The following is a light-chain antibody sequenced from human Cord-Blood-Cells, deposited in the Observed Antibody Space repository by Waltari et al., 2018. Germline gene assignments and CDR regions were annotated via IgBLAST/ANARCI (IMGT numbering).Light chain of an antibody. CDR3: CSYAGSYTFDYV. CDR1: SSYVGCYNY. J-gene: IGLJ1*01. Sequence: QSALTQPPSVSGSPGLSLTISCTRTSSYVGCYNYVSWYQQHPGKAPKLMLYDFSKRPSGVPDRFSGSKSGNTASLTISGLQAEDEADYYCCSYAGSYTFDYVFGTGTKVTVL. CDR2: DFS. V-gene: IGLV2-11*01.